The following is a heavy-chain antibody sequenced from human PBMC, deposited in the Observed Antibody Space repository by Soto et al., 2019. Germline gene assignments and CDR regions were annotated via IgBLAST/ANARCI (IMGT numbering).Heavy chain of an antibody. V-gene: IGHV1-69*01. CDR3: ARDKVGYYDSSGYYRVSVPPDYYYGMDV. CDR2: IIPIFGTA. J-gene: IGHJ6*02. D-gene: IGHD3-22*01. Sequence: QVQLVQSGAEVKKPGSSVKVSCKASGGTFSSYAISWVRQARGQGLEWMGGIIPIFGTANYAQKFQGRVTITADESTSTAYMELSSLRSEDTAVYYCARDKVGYYDSSGYYRVSVPPDYYYGMDVWGQGTTVTVSS. CDR1: GGTFSSYA.